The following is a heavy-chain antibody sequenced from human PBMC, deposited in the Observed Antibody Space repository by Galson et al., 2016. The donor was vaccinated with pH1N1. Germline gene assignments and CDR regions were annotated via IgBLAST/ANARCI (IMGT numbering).Heavy chain of an antibody. J-gene: IGHJ6*02. CDR3: ARVQIYSDSYYMDV. CDR2: ISWNSGSI. V-gene: IGHV3-9*01. CDR1: GFTFDDYA. D-gene: IGHD3-22*01. Sequence: SLRLSCAASGFTFDDYAMHWVRQAPGKGLEWVSGISWNSGSIGYADSVKGRFTISRDNAKNSLYLQMNSLRAEDTAVYYCARVQIYSDSYYMDVWGQGTTVTVSS.